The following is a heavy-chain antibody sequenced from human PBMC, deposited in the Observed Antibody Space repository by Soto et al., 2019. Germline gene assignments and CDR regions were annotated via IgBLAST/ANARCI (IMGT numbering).Heavy chain of an antibody. D-gene: IGHD1-1*01. Sequence: QVQLQESGPGLVKPSGTLSLTCAVSRGSISSSNWWSCVRQSPGKGLEWIGAMYHTGITNYSPSLKSRVTMSVDKYKNQFSLKLRSVNAEDTAVYYYARESYNESNVGYFDRWGRGTLVSVSS. J-gene: IGHJ2*01. CDR3: ARESYNESNVGYFDR. CDR1: RGSISSSNW. V-gene: IGHV4-4*02. CDR2: MYHTGIT.